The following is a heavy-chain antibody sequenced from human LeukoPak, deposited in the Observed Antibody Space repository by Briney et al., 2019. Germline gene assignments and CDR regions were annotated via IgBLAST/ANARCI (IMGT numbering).Heavy chain of an antibody. CDR2: IYHRGST. V-gene: IGHV4-59*01. D-gene: IGHD1-1*01. Sequence: SETLSLICTVSGGSINSYYWSWIRQPPGKGLEWSGYIYHRGSTDYNPSLKSRVTISADTSQNHFSLKLSSVTAADTAVYYCARSSRGTSDYYGMDVWGQGTTVTVSS. CDR1: GGSINSYY. J-gene: IGHJ6*02. CDR3: ARSSRGTSDYYGMDV.